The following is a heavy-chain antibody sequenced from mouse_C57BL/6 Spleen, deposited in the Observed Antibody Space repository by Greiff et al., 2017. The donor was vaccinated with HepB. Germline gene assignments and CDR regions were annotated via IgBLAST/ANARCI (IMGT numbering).Heavy chain of an antibody. J-gene: IGHJ3*01. V-gene: IGHV3-6*01. CDR3: ARGATGSSEGFAY. D-gene: IGHD3-1*01. CDR2: ISYDGSN. Sequence: VQLKQSGPGLVKPSQSLSLTCSVTGYSITSGYYWNWIRQFPGNKLEWMGYISYDGSNNYNPSLKNRISITRDTSKNQVFLKLNSVTTEDTATYYCARGATGSSEGFAYWGQGTLVTVSA. CDR1: GYSITSGYY.